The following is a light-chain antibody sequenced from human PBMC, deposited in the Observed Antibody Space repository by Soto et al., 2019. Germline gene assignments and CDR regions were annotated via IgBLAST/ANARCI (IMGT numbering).Light chain of an antibody. CDR3: QQYSGYSLT. Sequence: DIQMTQSPSTLSASVGDRVTITCRASQSVSSWLAWYQQKPGKAPKLLIYKASSLESGVPSRFSGRESGTEFTLTISSLQPDDFATYYCQQYSGYSLTFGGGTKVEI. CDR2: KAS. V-gene: IGKV1-5*03. CDR1: QSVSSW. J-gene: IGKJ4*01.